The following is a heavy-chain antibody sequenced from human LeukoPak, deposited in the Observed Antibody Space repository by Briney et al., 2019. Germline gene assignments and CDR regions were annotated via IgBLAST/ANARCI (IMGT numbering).Heavy chain of an antibody. CDR2: INQSGST. CDR1: GVSISSYY. CDR3: ARGSEVVADLNFFDY. Sequence: TSETLSLTCTVSGVSISSYYWSWIRQPPGEGLEWIGEINQSGSTNYNPSLKSRVTISVDTSKNQFSLKLSSVTAADTAVYYCARGSEVVADLNFFDYWGQGTLVTVSS. J-gene: IGHJ4*02. V-gene: IGHV4-34*01. D-gene: IGHD2-15*01.